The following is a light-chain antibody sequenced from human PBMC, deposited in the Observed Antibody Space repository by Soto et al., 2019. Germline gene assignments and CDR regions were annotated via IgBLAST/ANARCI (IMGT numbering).Light chain of an antibody. J-gene: IGLJ2*01. CDR1: SSDVGGNNY. CDR2: EVT. V-gene: IGLV2-8*01. CDR3: SSYGGSNNVI. Sequence: QSVLTQPPSASGSPGQSVAISCTGTSSDVGGNNYVSWYQQHPGKAPKLMVYEVTKRPSGVPDRFSGSKSGNTASLTVSGLQAEDEADYYCSSYGGSNNVIFGGGTQLPV.